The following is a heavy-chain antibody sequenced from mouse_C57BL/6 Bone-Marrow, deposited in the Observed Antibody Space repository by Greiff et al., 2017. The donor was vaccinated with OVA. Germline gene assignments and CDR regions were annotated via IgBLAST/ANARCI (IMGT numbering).Heavy chain of an antibody. Sequence: EVQLVESGGGLVKPGGSLKLSCAASGFTFSSYAMSWVRQTPEKRLEWVATISDGGSYTYYPDNVKGRFTISRDNAKNNLYLQMSHLKSEDTAMYYCARDPHYGSSYGWYFDVWGTGTTVTVSS. V-gene: IGHV5-4*01. D-gene: IGHD1-1*01. CDR1: GFTFSSYA. CDR3: ARDPHYGSSYGWYFDV. J-gene: IGHJ1*03. CDR2: ISDGGSYT.